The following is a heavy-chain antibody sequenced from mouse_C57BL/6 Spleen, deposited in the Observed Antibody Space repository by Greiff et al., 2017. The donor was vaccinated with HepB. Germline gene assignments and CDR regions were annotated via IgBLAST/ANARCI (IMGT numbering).Heavy chain of an antibody. D-gene: IGHD2-3*01. CDR1: GFTFSDYG. CDR2: ISNLAYSI. J-gene: IGHJ1*03. Sequence: EVMLVESGGGLVQPGGSLKLSCAASGFTFSDYGMAWVRQAPRQGPEWVAFISNLAYSIYYADTVTGRFTISRENATNTLYLKMSSLRSEDTAMYYCGRLGDGYYHWYFDVWGTGTTVTVSS. V-gene: IGHV5-15*04. CDR3: GRLGDGYYHWYFDV.